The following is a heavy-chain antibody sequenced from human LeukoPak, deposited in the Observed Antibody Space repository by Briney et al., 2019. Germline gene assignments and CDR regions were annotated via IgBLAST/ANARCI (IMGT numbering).Heavy chain of an antibody. J-gene: IGHJ4*02. CDR3: AKMNGYFEY. V-gene: IGHV3-23*01. Sequence: PLGSLRLSCEASGLTFSNHGMSWVRQAPGKGLQWVSAITGDGTTTYYADSVKGRFTISRDNSKNMLYLQMSSLRAEDTAVYYCAKMNGYFEYWGQGALVPVSS. CDR1: GLTFSNHG. CDR2: ITGDGTTT. D-gene: IGHD1-1*01.